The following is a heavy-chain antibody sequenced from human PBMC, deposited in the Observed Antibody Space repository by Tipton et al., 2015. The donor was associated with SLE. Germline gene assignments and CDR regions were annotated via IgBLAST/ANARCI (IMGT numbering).Heavy chain of an antibody. CDR2: IYPDGTT. CDR3: ARTSSDSYWGDYFDY. J-gene: IGHJ4*02. V-gene: IGHV4-34*01. CDR1: GGSFSGYY. Sequence: TLSLTCAVYGGSFSGYYWSWIRQPPGKGLEWIGSIYPDGTTYYNPSLKSRVTISLDASKNQFSLKLNSVTAADTAVYFCARTSSDSYWGDYFDYWGQGTLVTVSS. D-gene: IGHD3-22*01.